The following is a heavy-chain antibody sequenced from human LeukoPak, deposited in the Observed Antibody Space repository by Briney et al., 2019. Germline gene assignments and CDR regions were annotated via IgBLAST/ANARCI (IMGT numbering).Heavy chain of an antibody. V-gene: IGHV3-74*01. J-gene: IGHJ1*01. D-gene: IGHD1-26*01. CDR3: ARVVGAIKPRRAEYFQH. Sequence: GGSLRLSCAASGFTFSNYWMHWVRQAPGEALMWVSRIKSDGSSTTYADSVKGRFTISRDNAQNSLYLQMNSLRAEDTAVYYCARVVGAIKPRRAEYFQHWGQGTLVTVSS. CDR1: GFTFSNYW. CDR2: IKSDGSST.